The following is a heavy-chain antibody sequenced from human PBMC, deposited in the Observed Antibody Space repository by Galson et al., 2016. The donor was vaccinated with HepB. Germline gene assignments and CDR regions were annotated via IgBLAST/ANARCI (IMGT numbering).Heavy chain of an antibody. CDR3: GREDYAIPPGWYFDL. Sequence: SETLSLTCTVSGGSISSTTYYWGWIRQPPGKGLEWIGCIYYSGSTYYNPSLKSRVTISLDTSKNQFSLMLNSVTAADTALYYCGREDYAIPPGWYFDLWGRGSLVTVSS. D-gene: IGHD4/OR15-4a*01. CDR2: IYYSGST. V-gene: IGHV4-39*07. CDR1: GGSISSTTYY. J-gene: IGHJ2*01.